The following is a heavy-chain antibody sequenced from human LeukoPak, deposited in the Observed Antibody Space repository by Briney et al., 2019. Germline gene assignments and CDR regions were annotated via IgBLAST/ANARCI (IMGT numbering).Heavy chain of an antibody. CDR3: AKGTVTLAGDDAFYV. CDR2: ISGSGVRT. D-gene: IGHD6-19*01. V-gene: IGHV3-23*01. J-gene: IGHJ3*01. CDR1: GFTFSHYA. Sequence: GGSLTHSCTSCGFTFSHYAMNGLGQAAGKGVAGVSGISGSGVRTYLAVSVKGRFTISRDNSRNTQYLQMKILRAEDTAVYYCAKGTVTLAGDDAFYVWGEGTMVTVSS.